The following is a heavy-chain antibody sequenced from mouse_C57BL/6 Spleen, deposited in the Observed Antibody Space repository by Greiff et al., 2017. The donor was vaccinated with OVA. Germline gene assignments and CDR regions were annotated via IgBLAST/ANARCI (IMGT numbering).Heavy chain of an antibody. CDR2: IYPGDGDT. Sequence: QVQLKQSGPELVKPGASVKISCKASGYAFSSSWMNWVKQRPGKGLEWIGRIYPGDGDTNYNGKFKGKATLTADKSSSTAYMQLSSLTSEDSAVYFCARSGDYDGSAMDYWGQGTSVTVSS. V-gene: IGHV1-82*01. CDR3: ARSGDYDGSAMDY. D-gene: IGHD2-4*01. CDR1: GYAFSSSW. J-gene: IGHJ4*01.